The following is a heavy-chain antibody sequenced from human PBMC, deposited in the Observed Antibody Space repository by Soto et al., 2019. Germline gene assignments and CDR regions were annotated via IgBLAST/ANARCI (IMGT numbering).Heavy chain of an antibody. D-gene: IGHD1-26*01. CDR2: ISNSGST. V-gene: IGHV4-59*01. CDR3: ARGVVGASTGFQH. J-gene: IGHJ1*01. Sequence: XETLSLPCTVSGVSISSFHWSWILHPPGKGLEWIGFISNSGSTNYNPSLKSRVTISLDTSKNQFSLKLSSVSAADTAVYYCARGVVGASTGFQHWGQGTLVTVSS. CDR1: GVSISSFH.